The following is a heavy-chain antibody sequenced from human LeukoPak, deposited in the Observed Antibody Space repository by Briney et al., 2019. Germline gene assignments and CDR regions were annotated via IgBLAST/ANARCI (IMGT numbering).Heavy chain of an antibody. CDR1: GDSVSGNSGT. CDR3: IRSNGWPDH. CDR2: TYYRSKWYN. D-gene: IGHD6-19*01. V-gene: IGHV6-1*01. Sequence: PSQTLSLTCALSGDSVSGNSGTWNWIRQSPSRGLEWLGRTYYRSKWYNDFGVSVKSRIAIDPDTSKNQFSLRLKSLTPEDTAVYYCIRSNGWPDHWGLGTLVTVSS. J-gene: IGHJ4*02.